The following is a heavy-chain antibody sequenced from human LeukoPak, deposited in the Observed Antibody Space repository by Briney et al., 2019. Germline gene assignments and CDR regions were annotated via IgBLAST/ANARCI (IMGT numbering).Heavy chain of an antibody. CDR1: GFTFSSYG. V-gene: IGHV3-33*01. D-gene: IGHD3-16*02. Sequence: GGSLRLSCAASGFTFSSYGMHWVRQAPGKGLEWVAVIWYDGRNKFYADSLKGRFTISRDNSKNPLYLQMNSLRAEDTAVYYCARVNRGDAFDIWGQGTLVTVSS. CDR3: ARVNRGDAFDI. J-gene: IGHJ3*02. CDR2: IWYDGRNK.